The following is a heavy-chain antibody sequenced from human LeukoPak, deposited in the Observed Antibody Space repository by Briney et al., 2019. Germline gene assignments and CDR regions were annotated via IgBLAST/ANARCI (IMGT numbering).Heavy chain of an antibody. CDR1: GGSFSGYY. V-gene: IGHV4-34*01. D-gene: IGHD2-21*01. CDR3: ARLNNSNDAFDI. Sequence: SETLSLTCAVYGGSFSGYYWSWIRQPPGKGLEWIGEINHSGSTNYNPSLKSRVTISVDTSKNQFSLKLSSVTAADTAVYYCARLNNSNDAFDIWGQGTVVTVSS. CDR2: INHSGST. J-gene: IGHJ3*02.